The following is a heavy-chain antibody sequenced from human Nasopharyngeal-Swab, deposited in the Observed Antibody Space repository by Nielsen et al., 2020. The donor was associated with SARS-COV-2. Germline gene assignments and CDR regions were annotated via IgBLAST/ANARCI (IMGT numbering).Heavy chain of an antibody. CDR1: GFTFSSYA. Sequence: GESLKISCAASGFTFSSYAMSWVRQAPGKGLEWVSTISGSDGSAYYADSVKGRFTISRDNSRHTLGLQMNSLRAEDTAVYYCARIRTGAFFDYWGQGTLVTVSS. CDR2: ISGSDGSA. V-gene: IGHV3-23*01. CDR3: ARIRTGAFFDY. J-gene: IGHJ4*02. D-gene: IGHD1-14*01.